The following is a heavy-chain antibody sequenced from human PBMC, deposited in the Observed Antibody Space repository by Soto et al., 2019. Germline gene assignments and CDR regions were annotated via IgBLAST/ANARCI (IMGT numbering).Heavy chain of an antibody. J-gene: IGHJ6*02. CDR1: GYTFTGYY. CDR2: INPNSGGT. V-gene: IGHV1-2*02. CDR3: ARDLRATFRYYGMDV. D-gene: IGHD5-12*01. Sequence: ASVKVSCNASGYTFTGYYMHWVRPAPGQGLEWMGWINPNSGGTNYAQKFQGRVTMTRDTSISTAYMELSRLRSDDTAVYYCARDLRATFRYYGMDVWGQGTTVTVSS.